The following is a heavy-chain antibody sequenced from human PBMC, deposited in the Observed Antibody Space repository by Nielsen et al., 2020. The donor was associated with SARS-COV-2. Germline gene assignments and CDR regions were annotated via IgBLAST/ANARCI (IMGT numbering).Heavy chain of an antibody. CDR1: GFSLSTSGMC. J-gene: IGHJ4*02. Sequence: SGPTLAQPTQTLTLTCTFSGFSLSTSGMCVSWIRQPPGKALEWLALIDWDDDKSYSTSLKTRLTISKDTSKNQVVLTMANMDPVDTATYYCASNWNDVSVAYWGQGTLVTVSS. CDR2: IDWDDDK. D-gene: IGHD1-1*01. CDR3: ASNWNDVSVAY. V-gene: IGHV2-70*01.